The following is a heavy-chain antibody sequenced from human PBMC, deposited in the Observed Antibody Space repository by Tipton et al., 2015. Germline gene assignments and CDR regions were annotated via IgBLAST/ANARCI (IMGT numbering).Heavy chain of an antibody. V-gene: IGHV4-59*01. Sequence: TLSLTCTVSGDSLSTYYWSWIRQSPGKGLEWIGYIYYSGSTNYNPSLKSRVTISVDTSKNQFSLKLSSVTAADTAVYYCARGHYVSRMDVWGQGTTVTVSS. J-gene: IGHJ6*02. CDR2: IYYSGST. CDR1: GDSLSTYY. CDR3: ARGHYVSRMDV. D-gene: IGHD3-10*01.